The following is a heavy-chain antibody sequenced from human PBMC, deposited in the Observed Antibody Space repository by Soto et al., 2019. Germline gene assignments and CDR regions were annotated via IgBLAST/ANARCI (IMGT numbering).Heavy chain of an antibody. CDR1: GFTFSSYA. J-gene: IGHJ6*02. D-gene: IGHD3-22*01. CDR2: ISGSGGST. V-gene: IGHV3-23*01. CDR3: AKVDYDSIGYAQYYYYGMDV. Sequence: GGSLRLSCAASGFTFSSYAMSWVRQAPGKGLEWVSAISGSGGSTYYADSVKGRFTISRDNSKNTLYLQMNSLRAEDTAVYYCAKVDYDSIGYAQYYYYGMDVWCQGITVTVS.